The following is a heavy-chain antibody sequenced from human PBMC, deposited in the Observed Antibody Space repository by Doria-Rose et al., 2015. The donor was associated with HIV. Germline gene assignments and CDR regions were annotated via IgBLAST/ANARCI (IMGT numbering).Heavy chain of an antibody. CDR3: ARSSIAARWYFDL. V-gene: IGHV1-2*04. J-gene: IGHJ2*01. CDR1: TFTGYY. CDR2: INPNSGGT. D-gene: IGHD6-6*01. Sequence: TFTGYYMHWVRQAPGQGLEWMGWINPNSGGTNYAQKFQGWVTMTRDTSISTAYMELSRLRSDDTAVYYCARSSIAARWYFDLWGRGTLVTVSS.